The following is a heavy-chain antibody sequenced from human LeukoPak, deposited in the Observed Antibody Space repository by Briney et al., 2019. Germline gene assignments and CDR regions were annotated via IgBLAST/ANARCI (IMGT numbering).Heavy chain of an antibody. CDR2: INPNSGGT. V-gene: IGHV1-2*06. CDR3: ARDYAVVNDY. J-gene: IGHJ4*02. CDR1: GYTFTGYY. Sequence: APVKVSCKASGYTFTGYYMHWVRQAPGQGLEWMGRINPNSGGTNYAQEFQGRVTMTRDTSISTAYMELSRLRSDDTAVYYCARDYAVVNDYWGQGTLVTVSS. D-gene: IGHD6-19*01.